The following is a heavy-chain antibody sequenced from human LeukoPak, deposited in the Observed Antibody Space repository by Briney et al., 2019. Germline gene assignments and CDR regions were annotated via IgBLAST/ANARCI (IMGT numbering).Heavy chain of an antibody. Sequence: SETLSLTCAVYGGSFSGYYWSWIRQPPGKGLEWIGEINHSGSTNYNPSLKSRVTISVDTSKNQFSLKLSSVTAADTAVYYCARGRKAVANTLCYYYYYGMDVWGQGTTVTVSS. CDR2: INHSGST. V-gene: IGHV4-34*01. CDR3: ARGRKAVANTLCYYYYYGMDV. CDR1: GGSFSGYY. D-gene: IGHD6-19*01. J-gene: IGHJ6*02.